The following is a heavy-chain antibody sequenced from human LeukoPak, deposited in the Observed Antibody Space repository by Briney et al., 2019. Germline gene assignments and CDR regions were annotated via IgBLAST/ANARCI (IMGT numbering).Heavy chain of an antibody. V-gene: IGHV4-38-2*02. D-gene: IGHD4-23*01. CDR1: DYSITSGYY. Sequence: SETLSLTCNVSDYSITSGYYWGWIRQPPGKGLEWIGSFYHSGNTYYNPSLKSRVTISVDTSKNQFSLKLSSVTAADTAVYYCARLDYGGTHGDYWGQGTLVTVSS. J-gene: IGHJ4*02. CDR2: FYHSGNT. CDR3: ARLDYGGTHGDY.